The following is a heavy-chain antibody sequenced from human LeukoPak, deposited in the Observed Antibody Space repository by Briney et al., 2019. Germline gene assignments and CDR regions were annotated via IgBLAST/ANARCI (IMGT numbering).Heavy chain of an antibody. CDR2: IYYGGVT. V-gene: IGHV4-59*01. CDR1: GGSISGYY. CDR3: ARNSDFWSGYENWFDP. J-gene: IGHJ5*02. Sequence: SETLSLTCTVSGGSISGYYWNWIRQPPGKGLQWIGYIYYGGVTNYNPSLKSRVTIPVDMSKNQFSLKLNSVTAADTAVYYCARNSDFWSGYENWFDPWGQGTLVTVSS. D-gene: IGHD3-3*01.